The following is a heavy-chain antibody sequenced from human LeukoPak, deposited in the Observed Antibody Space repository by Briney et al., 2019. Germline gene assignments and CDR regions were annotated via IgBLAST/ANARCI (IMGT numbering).Heavy chain of an antibody. Sequence: SVKVSCKASGGSFSSYAISWVRQAPGQGLEWMGGIIPIFGTANYAQKFQGRVTITTDESTSTAYMELSSLRSEDTAVYYCAATGEYGEYYYYYYMDVWGKGTTVTVSS. D-gene: IGHD4-17*01. CDR1: GGSFSSYA. V-gene: IGHV1-69*05. CDR2: IIPIFGTA. CDR3: AATGEYGEYYYYYYMDV. J-gene: IGHJ6*03.